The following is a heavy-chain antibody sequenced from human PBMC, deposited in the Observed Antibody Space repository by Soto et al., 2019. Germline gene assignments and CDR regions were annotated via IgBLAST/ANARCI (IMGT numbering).Heavy chain of an antibody. V-gene: IGHV3-23*01. CDR2: VSGSGGNT. Sequence: GGSLRLSCAASGFTFSTYAMSWVRQAPGKGLEWVSTVSGSGGNTYSADSVKGRFTISRDNSKNTLYLQMNSLRAEDTAFYYCVRGASLNFDYWGQGTLVTVYS. D-gene: IGHD1-26*01. CDR3: VRGASLNFDY. J-gene: IGHJ4*02. CDR1: GFTFSTYA.